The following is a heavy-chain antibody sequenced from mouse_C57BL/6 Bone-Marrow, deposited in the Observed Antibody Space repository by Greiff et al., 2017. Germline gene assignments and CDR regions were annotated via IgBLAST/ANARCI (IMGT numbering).Heavy chain of an antibody. Sequence: VKLQQPGAELVKPGASVKLSCKASGYTFTSYWMHWVKQRPGRGLEWIGRIDPNSGGTKYNEKFKSKATLTVDKPSSTAYMQLSSLTSEDSAVYYCARSGDGYCVSLAYWGQGTLVTVSA. CDR2: IDPNSGGT. CDR3: ARSGDGYCVSLAY. J-gene: IGHJ3*01. D-gene: IGHD2-3*01. V-gene: IGHV1-72*01. CDR1: GYTFTSYW.